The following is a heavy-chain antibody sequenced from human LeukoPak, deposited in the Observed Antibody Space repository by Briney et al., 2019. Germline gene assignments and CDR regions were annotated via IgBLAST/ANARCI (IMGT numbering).Heavy chain of an antibody. CDR2: IYYSGST. D-gene: IGHD4-17*01. CDR3: ARLQMTTVTFDY. J-gene: IGHJ4*02. Sequence: SRTLSLTCTVSGGSISSGGYYWSWIRQHPGKGLEWIGYIYYSGSTYYNPSLKSRVTISVDTSKNQFSLKLSSVTAADTAVYYCARLQMTTVTFDYWGQGTLVTVSS. V-gene: IGHV4-31*03. CDR1: GGSISSGGYY.